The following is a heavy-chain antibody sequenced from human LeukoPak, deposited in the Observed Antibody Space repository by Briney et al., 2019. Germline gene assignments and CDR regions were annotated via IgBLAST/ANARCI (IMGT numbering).Heavy chain of an antibody. CDR1: GFTVSSNY. Sequence: GGSLRLSCAASGFTVSSNYMSWVRQAPGKGLECVASISRNSGDYTLYAASVKGRFTISRDNSRSTLYLQMNSLRAEDTAVYYCSKKGQNEDYGKPDWGQGTLVTVS. CDR3: SKKGQNEDYGKPD. D-gene: IGHD4-17*01. V-gene: IGHV3-23*01. CDR2: ISRNSGDYT. J-gene: IGHJ4*02.